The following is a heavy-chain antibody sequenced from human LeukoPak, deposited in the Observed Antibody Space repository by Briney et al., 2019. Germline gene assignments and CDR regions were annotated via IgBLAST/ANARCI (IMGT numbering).Heavy chain of an antibody. CDR2: ISGYNGNT. D-gene: IGHD2-15*01. CDR1: GYTFTTYG. CDR3: ARMVVVAATLMGYFDL. Sequence: ALVKVSCKSSGYTFTTYGISWVRQAPGQGLEWMGWISGYNGNTNYAQKSQGKVTMTTDTSTSTVYMELRSLRSDDTAVYYCARMVVVAATLMGYFDLWGRGTLVTVSS. V-gene: IGHV1-18*01. J-gene: IGHJ2*01.